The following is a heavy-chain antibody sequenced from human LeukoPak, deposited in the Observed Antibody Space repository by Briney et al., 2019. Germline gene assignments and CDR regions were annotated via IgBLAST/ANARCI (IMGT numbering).Heavy chain of an antibody. J-gene: IGHJ4*02. V-gene: IGHV3-23*01. CDR1: GFSFSTS. D-gene: IGHD1-26*01. Sequence: GGSLGLSCAASGFSFSTSMSWVRQAPGKGLEWVSSITDNGVGTHYTDSVKGRFTISRDNSKNTLYLQMNSLRAEDTAVYYCARWDSGSYYGIGDWGQGTLVTVSS. CDR2: ITDNGVGT. CDR3: ARWDSGSYYGIGD.